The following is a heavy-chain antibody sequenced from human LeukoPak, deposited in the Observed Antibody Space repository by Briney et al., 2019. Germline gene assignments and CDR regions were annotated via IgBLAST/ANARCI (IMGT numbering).Heavy chain of an antibody. V-gene: IGHV3-38-3*01. Sequence: GGSLRLSCAASGFTFSKSWMSWVRQAPGKGLEWVSSISGGSTYYADSRKGRFTISRDNSKNTLHLQMNSLRAEDTAVYYCKKDPGTTIVAFDIWGQGTMVTVSS. J-gene: IGHJ3*02. D-gene: IGHD3-22*01. CDR3: KKDPGTTIVAFDI. CDR1: GFTFSKSW. CDR2: ISGGST.